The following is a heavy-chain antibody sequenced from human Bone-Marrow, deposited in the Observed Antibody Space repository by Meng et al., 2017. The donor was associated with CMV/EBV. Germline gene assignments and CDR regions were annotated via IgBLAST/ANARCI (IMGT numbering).Heavy chain of an antibody. V-gene: IGHV3-23*01. D-gene: IGHD6-6*01. Sequence: GGSLRLSCAASGFTFSSYAMSWVRQAPGKGLEWVSAISGSGGSTYYADSVKGRFTISRDDSKDTLYLQMNSLTTDDTAVYYCAKDNSNWSFDYWGQGALVPVSS. CDR3: AKDNSNWSFDY. CDR1: GFTFSSYA. CDR2: ISGSGGST. J-gene: IGHJ4*02.